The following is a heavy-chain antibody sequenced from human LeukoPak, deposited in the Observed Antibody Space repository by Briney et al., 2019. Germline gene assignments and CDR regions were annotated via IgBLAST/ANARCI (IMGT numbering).Heavy chain of an antibody. CDR1: GFXFSSYS. V-gene: IGHV3-21*01. D-gene: IGHD1/OR15-1a*01. CDR3: AREGPINNGDLDY. CDR2: ISSSGSYI. J-gene: IGHJ4*02. Sequence: GGSLRLSCAASGFXFSSYSINWVRQAPGKGLEWVSSISSSGSYIFHADSVKGRFTISRDNAQSSLYLQMNSLRAEDTAVYYCAREGPINNGDLDYWGQGTLVTVSS.